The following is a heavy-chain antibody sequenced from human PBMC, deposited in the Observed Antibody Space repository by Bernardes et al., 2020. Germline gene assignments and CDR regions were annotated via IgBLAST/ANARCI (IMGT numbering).Heavy chain of an antibody. V-gene: IGHV3-13*01. D-gene: IGHD1-26*01. J-gene: IGHJ4*02. CDR2: IAAAGDT. Sequence: GGSLRLSCAASGFTFNNYGMHWVRQGIGKGLEWVSGIAAAGDTYYPGSVKGRFTISRDNAKNSLLLRMNSLRAEDTAVYYCTRGRVGAHLDYWGQGTLVTVSS. CDR1: GFTFNNYG. CDR3: TRGRVGAHLDY.